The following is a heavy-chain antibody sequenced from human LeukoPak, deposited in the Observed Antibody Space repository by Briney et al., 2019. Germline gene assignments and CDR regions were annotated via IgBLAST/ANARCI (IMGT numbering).Heavy chain of an antibody. CDR2: ISGSGGST. D-gene: IGHD3-3*01. CDR1: GFTFSSYA. V-gene: IGHV3-23*01. J-gene: IGHJ1*01. CDR3: ATETSITIFGVAEEYFQH. Sequence: GGSLRLSCAASGFTFSSYAMSWVRQAPGKGLEWVSAISGSGGSTYYADSVKGRFTISRDNSKNTLYLQMNSLRAEDTAVYYCATETSITIFGVAEEYFQHWGQGTLVTVSS.